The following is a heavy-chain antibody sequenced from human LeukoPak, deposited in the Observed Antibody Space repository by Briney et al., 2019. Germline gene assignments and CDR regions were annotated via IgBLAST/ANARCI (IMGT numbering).Heavy chain of an antibody. CDR1: GFTFSSYG. J-gene: IGHJ4*02. Sequence: GGSLRLSCAASGFTFSSYGMHWVRQAPGKGLEWVANIKQDGSEKYYVDSVKGRFTISRDNAKNSLYLQMNSLRAEDTAVYYCARGDSSGWTYYFDYWGQGTLVTVSS. D-gene: IGHD6-19*01. V-gene: IGHV3-7*01. CDR2: IKQDGSEK. CDR3: ARGDSSGWTYYFDY.